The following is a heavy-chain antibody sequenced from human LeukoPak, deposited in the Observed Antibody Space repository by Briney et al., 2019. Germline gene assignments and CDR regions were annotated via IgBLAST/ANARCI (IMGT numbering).Heavy chain of an antibody. Sequence: GGSLRLSCAASGFTFDDYGMSWVRQAPGKGLEWVSGINWNGGSTGYADSAEGRFTISRDNAKNSLYLQMNSLRAEDTALYYCARSAYWFGESVGAFDIWRQGTMVTVSS. CDR1: GFTFDDYG. V-gene: IGHV3-20*04. CDR2: INWNGGST. J-gene: IGHJ3*02. D-gene: IGHD3-10*01. CDR3: ARSAYWFGESVGAFDI.